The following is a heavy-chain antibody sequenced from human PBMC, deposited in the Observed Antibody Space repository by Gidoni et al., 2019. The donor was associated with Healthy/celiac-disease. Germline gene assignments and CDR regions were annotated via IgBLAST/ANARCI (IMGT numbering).Heavy chain of an antibody. CDR1: GFPFSRYS. Sequence: EVQLVESGGGLVKPGGSLRLSCAASGFPFSRYSMNWVRQAPGKGLEWVSSISSSSSYIYYADSVKGRFTISRDNAKNSLYLQMNSLRAEDTAVYYCARAGYYDSLDWYFDLWGRGTLVTVSS. D-gene: IGHD3-22*01. J-gene: IGHJ2*01. CDR3: ARAGYYDSLDWYFDL. V-gene: IGHV3-21*01. CDR2: ISSSSSYI.